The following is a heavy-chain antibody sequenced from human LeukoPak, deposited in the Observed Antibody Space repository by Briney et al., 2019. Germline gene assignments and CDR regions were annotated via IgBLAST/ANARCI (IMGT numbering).Heavy chain of an antibody. CDR1: GFTFSSYS. J-gene: IGHJ4*02. D-gene: IGHD3-3*01. CDR3: ARGFLYDFWSGFALDY. V-gene: IGHV3-48*04. Sequence: GSLRLSCAASGFTFSSYSMNWVRQAPGKGLEWVSYISSSSSTIYYADSVKGRFTISRDNAKNSLYLQMNSLRAEDTAVYYCARGFLYDFWSGFALDYWGQGTLVTVSS. CDR2: ISSSSSTI.